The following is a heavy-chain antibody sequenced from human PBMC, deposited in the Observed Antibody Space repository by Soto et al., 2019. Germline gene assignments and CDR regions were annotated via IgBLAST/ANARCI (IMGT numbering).Heavy chain of an antibody. Sequence: SSETLSLTCTVSGGSISSYYWSWIRQPPGKGLEWIGYIYYSGSTNYNPSLKSRVTISVDTSKNQFSLKLSSVTAADTAVYYCARGGGRCSSTSCYGNFDYWGQGTLVTVSS. CDR3: ARGGGRCSSTSCYGNFDY. CDR1: GGSISSYY. V-gene: IGHV4-59*01. D-gene: IGHD2-2*01. J-gene: IGHJ4*02. CDR2: IYYSGST.